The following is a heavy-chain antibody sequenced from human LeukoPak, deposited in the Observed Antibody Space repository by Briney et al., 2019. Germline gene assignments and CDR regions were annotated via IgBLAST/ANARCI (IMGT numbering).Heavy chain of an antibody. V-gene: IGHV3-21*01. CDR1: GFTFSGYS. Sequence: GGSLRLSCTASGFTFSGYSMNWIRQAPGKGLEWVSSFGTRSTSVYHAGSVKGRFAISRDNSKNTLYLQMNSLRVEDTAVYYCARGDYYGSGSYSDYWGQGALVTVSS. CDR2: FGTRSTSV. D-gene: IGHD3-10*01. CDR3: ARGDYYGSGSYSDY. J-gene: IGHJ4*02.